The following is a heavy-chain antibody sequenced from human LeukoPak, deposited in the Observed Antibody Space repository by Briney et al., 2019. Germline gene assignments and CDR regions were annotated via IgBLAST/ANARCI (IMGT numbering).Heavy chain of an antibody. Sequence: SETLSLTCAVYGGSFSGYYWGWIRQPPGKGLEWIGSIYHSGSTYYNPSLKSRVTISVDTSKNQFSLKLSSVTAADTAVYYCARLGSGYDFDSSGWYLNPYYFDYWGQGTLVTVSS. V-gene: IGHV4-34*01. CDR3: ARLGSGYDFDSSGWYLNPYYFDY. D-gene: IGHD6-19*01. CDR2: IYHSGST. J-gene: IGHJ4*02. CDR1: GGSFSGYY.